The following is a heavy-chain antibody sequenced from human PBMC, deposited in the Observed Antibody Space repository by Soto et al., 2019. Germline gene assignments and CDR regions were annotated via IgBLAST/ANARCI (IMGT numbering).Heavy chain of an antibody. CDR1: GFSVSGYY. CDR3: ATGQQVRMADI. Sequence: QVQLLESGGGLVKPGGSLRLSCAASGFSVSGYYMGWIRQPPGKGLEWLSYISSDSRDTKHADSVKGRFTISRDNAKNSLYLQMNSLRAEDTAVYCCATGQQVRMADIWGQGTMVTVSS. D-gene: IGHD6-13*01. V-gene: IGHV3-11*03. CDR2: ISSDSRDT. J-gene: IGHJ3*02.